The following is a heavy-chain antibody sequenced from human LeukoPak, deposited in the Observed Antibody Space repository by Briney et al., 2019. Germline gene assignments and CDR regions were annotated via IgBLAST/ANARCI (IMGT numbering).Heavy chain of an antibody. D-gene: IGHD3-10*01. V-gene: IGHV3-23*01. CDR1: GFTFSSYA. CDR3: AREGGYGSGSYHWFDP. J-gene: IGHJ5*02. CDR2: ISGSGGST. Sequence: GGSLRLSCAASGFTFSSYAMSWVRQAPGKGLDWVSAISGSGGSTYYADSVKGRFTISRDNSKNTLYLQMNSMRAEDTAVYYCAREGGYGSGSYHWFDPWGQGTLVTVSS.